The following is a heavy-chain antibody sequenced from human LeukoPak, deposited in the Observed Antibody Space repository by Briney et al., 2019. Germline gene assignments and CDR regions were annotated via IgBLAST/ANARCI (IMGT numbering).Heavy chain of an antibody. J-gene: IGHJ3*02. D-gene: IGHD3-16*01. CDR2: ISSSSGTI. CDR1: GFTFSGYS. CDR3: ARVDTYGFDI. Sequence: PGGSLRLSCAASGFTFSGYSMNWVRQAPGKGLEWVSYISSSSGTIYHADSVKGRFTISRDNAKNSLYVQMNSLRAEDTALYYCARVDTYGFDIWGQGTMVTVSP. V-gene: IGHV3-48*04.